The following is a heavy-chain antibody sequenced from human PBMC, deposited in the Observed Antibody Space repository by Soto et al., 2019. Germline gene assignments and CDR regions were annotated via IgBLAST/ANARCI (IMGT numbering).Heavy chain of an antibody. CDR1: GFTFSSYA. Sequence: GGSLRLSCSASGFTFSSYAMHWVRQAPGKGLEYVSAISSNGGSTYYADSVKGRFTISRDNSKNTLYLQMSSLRAEDTAVYYCVKGGYSYGVYYFDYWGQGTLVTVSS. V-gene: IGHV3-64D*06. CDR2: ISSNGGST. J-gene: IGHJ4*02. D-gene: IGHD5-18*01. CDR3: VKGGYSYGVYYFDY.